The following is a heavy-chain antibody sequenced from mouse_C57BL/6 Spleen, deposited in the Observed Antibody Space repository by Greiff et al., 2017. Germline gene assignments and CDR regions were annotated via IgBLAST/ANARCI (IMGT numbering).Heavy chain of an antibody. CDR3: ARSLITTVVAYYYAMDY. CDR2: INPNNGGT. CDR1: GYTFTDYN. Sequence: EVQLQQSGPELVKPGASVKIPCKASGYTFTDYNMDWVKQSHGKSLEWIGDINPNNGGTIYNQKFKGKATLTVDKSSSTAYMELRSLTSEDTAVYYCARSLITTVVAYYYAMDYWGQGTSVTVSS. D-gene: IGHD1-1*01. V-gene: IGHV1-18*01. J-gene: IGHJ4*01.